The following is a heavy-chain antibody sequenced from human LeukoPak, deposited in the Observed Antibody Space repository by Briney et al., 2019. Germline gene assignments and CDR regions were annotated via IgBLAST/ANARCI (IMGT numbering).Heavy chain of an antibody. CDR2: IKPDGSEK. V-gene: IGHV3-7*01. Sequence: GGSLRLSSAAAGITFSSNWMSWVRQAPGKGLEWVANIKPDGSEKYYVDSVKGRFTISRDNAKNSLYLQMNSLRAEDSAVYYCARDGCTSTSCYTRGDVCGKGTMVTVSS. CDR1: GITFSSNW. CDR3: ARDGCTSTSCYTRGDV. D-gene: IGHD2-2*02. J-gene: IGHJ6*03.